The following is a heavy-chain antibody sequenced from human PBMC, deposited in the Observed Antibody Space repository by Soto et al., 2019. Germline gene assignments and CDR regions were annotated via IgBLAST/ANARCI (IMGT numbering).Heavy chain of an antibody. CDR3: ACCKSGGGDDGYYGRDA. V-gene: IGHV5-51*01. D-gene: IGHD2-21*02. J-gene: IGHJ6*02. CDR1: GYSFTSYW. Sequence: GYSFTSYWIGWLRQIPGKRLESMGIIYPGDSDSRYSPSFQGHVTLSADKSISTAYLQWSSLKASDTAMYYVACCKSGGGDDGYYGRDAWGQGTTVTVAS. CDR2: IYPGDSDS.